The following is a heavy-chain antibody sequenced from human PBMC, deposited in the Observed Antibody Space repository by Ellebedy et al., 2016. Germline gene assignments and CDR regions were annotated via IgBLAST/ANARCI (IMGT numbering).Heavy chain of an antibody. J-gene: IGHJ4*02. CDR1: GLTFSSYA. CDR3: ARGVNYGFDC. Sequence: GESLKISXVASGLTFSSYAMNWVRQAPGKGLEWISHIRSSGETTYYADSVRDRFTMSRDNAKNSLYLQMNSLGGEDTAVYYCARGVNYGFDCWGQGALVTVSS. D-gene: IGHD3-16*01. CDR2: IRSSGETT. V-gene: IGHV3-48*01.